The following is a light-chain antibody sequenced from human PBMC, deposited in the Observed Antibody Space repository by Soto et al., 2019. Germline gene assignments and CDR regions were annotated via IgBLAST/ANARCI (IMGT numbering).Light chain of an antibody. V-gene: IGLV1-40*01. CDR2: GNR. CDR3: QAYDYTLTASV. CDR1: TSNLGAGYD. Sequence: QYVLTQPPSVSGAPGQRVTLSCTGNTSNLGAGYDVHWYQQLPGAAPKLVIFGNRNRPSGVPERFSGSKSGTSASLAITGLQAEDEADYYCQAYDYTLTASVFGGGTKVTVL. J-gene: IGLJ3*02.